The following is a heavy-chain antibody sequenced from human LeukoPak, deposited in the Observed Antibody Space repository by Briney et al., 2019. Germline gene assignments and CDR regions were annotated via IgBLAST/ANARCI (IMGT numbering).Heavy chain of an antibody. D-gene: IGHD2-2*02. V-gene: IGHV3-30-3*01. J-gene: IGHJ4*02. Sequence: PGGSLTLSCAASGFTFSSYAMHWLRQAPGKGLEGVAVISYDGSNKYYPDSVKGRFTISRDNSKNTLYLQMNSLRAEDTAVYYCARVAAAITPVDYWGQGTLVTVSS. CDR2: ISYDGSNK. CDR1: GFTFSSYA. CDR3: ARVAAAITPVDY.